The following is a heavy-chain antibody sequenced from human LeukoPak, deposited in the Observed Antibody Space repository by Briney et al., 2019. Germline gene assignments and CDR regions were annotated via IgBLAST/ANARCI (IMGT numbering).Heavy chain of an antibody. CDR2: ISAYNGNT. CDR3: ARERITMVRGPLIDY. J-gene: IGHJ4*02. V-gene: IGHV1-18*01. D-gene: IGHD3-10*01. Sequence: ASVKVSCKDSGYTFTSYGISWVRQAPGQGLEWMGWISAYNGNTNYAQKLQGRVTMTTDTSTSTAYMELRSLRSDDTAVYYCARERITMVRGPLIDYWGQGSLVTVSS. CDR1: GYTFTSYG.